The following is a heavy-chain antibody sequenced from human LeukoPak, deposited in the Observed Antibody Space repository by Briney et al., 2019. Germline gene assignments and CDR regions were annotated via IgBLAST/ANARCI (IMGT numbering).Heavy chain of an antibody. CDR1: GFTFGNYG. J-gene: IGHJ5*02. CDR3: VKGYCTTFSCLGDFFDP. Sequence: TGGSLRLSCAAPGFTFGNYGMHWVRQAPGKGLEYVAAISHDGSKKYYADFVKGRFTISRDNSKSTLYLEMNSLRVDDTAVYYCVKGYCTTFSCLGDFFDPWGQGTRVTVSS. CDR2: ISHDGSKK. V-gene: IGHV3-30*18. D-gene: IGHD2-8*01.